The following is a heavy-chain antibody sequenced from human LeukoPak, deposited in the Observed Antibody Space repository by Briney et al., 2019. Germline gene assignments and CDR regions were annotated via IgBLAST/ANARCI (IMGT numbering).Heavy chain of an antibody. J-gene: IGHJ4*02. Sequence: GGSLRLSCAASGFTFDDYAMHWVRQGPGKSLEWVALINENGDIAYYGDSVRGRFTVSRDNAKNSLYLRMNSLTTEDTALYYCAKARWEPNFDYWGQGTLVPVSS. CDR1: GFTFDDYA. V-gene: IGHV3-43*02. D-gene: IGHD1-26*01. CDR3: AKARWEPNFDY. CDR2: INENGDIA.